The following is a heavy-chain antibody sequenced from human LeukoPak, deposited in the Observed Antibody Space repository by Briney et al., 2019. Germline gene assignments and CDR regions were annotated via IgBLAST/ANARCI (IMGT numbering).Heavy chain of an antibody. D-gene: IGHD2-2*01. Sequence: ASVKVSCKASGYTFTGYYMHWVRQAPGQGLEWMGWINPNSGGTNYAQKFQGGVTMTRDTSISTAYMELSRLRSDDTAVYYCARDLGYCSSTSCYSGILGYWGQGTLVTVSS. CDR3: ARDLGYCSSTSCYSGILGY. J-gene: IGHJ4*02. CDR1: GYTFTGYY. V-gene: IGHV1-2*02. CDR2: INPNSGGT.